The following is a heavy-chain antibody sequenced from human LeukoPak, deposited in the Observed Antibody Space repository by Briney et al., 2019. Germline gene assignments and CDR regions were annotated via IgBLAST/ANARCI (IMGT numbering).Heavy chain of an antibody. V-gene: IGHV4-39*01. CDR1: GGSISSSSYY. CDR2: IYYRGST. J-gene: IGHJ5*02. D-gene: IGHD3-9*01. CDR3: ARPHHLASYYDILTGYYRGSWFDP. Sequence: SETLSLTCTVSGGSISSSSYYWGWIRQPPGKGLEWIGRIYYRGSTYYTPSLKSLITISVDPSKNESSLKLSSVTAADTAVYYCARPHHLASYYDILTGYYRGSWFDPWGQGTLVTVSS.